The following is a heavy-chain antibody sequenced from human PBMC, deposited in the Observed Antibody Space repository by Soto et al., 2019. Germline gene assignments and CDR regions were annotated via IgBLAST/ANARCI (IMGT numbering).Heavy chain of an antibody. V-gene: IGHV4-4*02. J-gene: IGHJ5*02. CDR3: ARMGYSSGLGGSS. D-gene: IGHD6-25*01. CDR1: VGSISSSNW. Sequence: QVQLQESGPGLVKPSGTLSLTCAVSVGSISSSNWWSWVRQPPGKGLEWIGEIYHSGSTNYNPSLKSRITIPVDKSKNQFSLKMSSVTAADTAVYYWARMGYSSGLGGSSWGQGTLVTVSS. CDR2: IYHSGST.